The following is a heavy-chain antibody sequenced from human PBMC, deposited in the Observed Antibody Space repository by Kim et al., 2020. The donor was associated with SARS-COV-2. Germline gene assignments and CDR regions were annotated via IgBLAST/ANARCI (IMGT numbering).Heavy chain of an antibody. D-gene: IGHD3-10*01. J-gene: IGHJ4*02. V-gene: IGHV3-33*01. CDR1: GFTFSSYG. Sequence: GGSLRLSCAASGFTFSSYGMHWVRQAPGKGLEWVAVIWYDGSNKYYADSVKGRFTISRDNSKNTLYLQMNSLRAEDTAVYYCARDFAFGELLEEYYWGQGTLVTVSS. CDR3: ARDFAFGELLEEYY. CDR2: IWYDGSNK.